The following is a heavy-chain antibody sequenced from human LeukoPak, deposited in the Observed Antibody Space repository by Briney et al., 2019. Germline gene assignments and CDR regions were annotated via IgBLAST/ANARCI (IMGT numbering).Heavy chain of an antibody. Sequence: SVKVSCKASGGTFSSYAISWVRQAPGQGLEWMGGIIPIFGTANYAQKFQGRVTITADESTSTAYMELSSLRSEDTAVYYCARGGDCSSTSCSDFHYYYGMDVWGKGTTVTVSS. CDR3: ARGGDCSSTSCSDFHYYYGMDV. CDR2: IIPIFGTA. J-gene: IGHJ6*04. D-gene: IGHD2-2*01. V-gene: IGHV1-69*01. CDR1: GGTFSSYA.